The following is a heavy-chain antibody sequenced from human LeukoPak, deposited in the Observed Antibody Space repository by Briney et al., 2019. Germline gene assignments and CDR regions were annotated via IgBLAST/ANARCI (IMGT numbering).Heavy chain of an antibody. CDR2: VYYTGTT. J-gene: IGHJ6*02. V-gene: IGHV4-59*01. CDR3: ARQSDPYYHYGLDF. CDR1: GGSIKHYY. Sequence: PSETLSLTCALSGGSIKHYYWSWIRQPLGKGLEWIGYVYYTGTTSYNPSLKSRVTISVETSKNQFSLTLNSVTAADTAVYHCARQSDPYYHYGLDFWGQGTTDIVSS.